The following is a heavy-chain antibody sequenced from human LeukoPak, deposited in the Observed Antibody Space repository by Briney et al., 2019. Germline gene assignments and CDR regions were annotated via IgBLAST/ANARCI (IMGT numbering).Heavy chain of an antibody. CDR2: IYSGGST. D-gene: IGHD5-24*01. CDR1: GFTVSSNY. J-gene: IGHJ4*02. Sequence: GSLRLSCAASGFTVSSNYMSWVRQAPGKGLEWVSVIYSGGSTYYADSVKGRFTISRDDSKNTLYLQMNSLRAEDTAVYYCAREGDGYNYVRYWGQGTLVTVSS. CDR3: AREGDGYNYVRY. V-gene: IGHV3-66*01.